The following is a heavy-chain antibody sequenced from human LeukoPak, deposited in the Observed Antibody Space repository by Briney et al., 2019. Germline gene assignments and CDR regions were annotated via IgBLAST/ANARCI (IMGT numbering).Heavy chain of an antibody. D-gene: IGHD2-15*01. CDR2: IKQDGSEK. Sequence: GGSLRLSCAASGFTFSSYWMSWVRQAPGKGLEWVANIKQDGSEKYYVDSVKGRFTISRDNAKNSLYLQMNSLRAEDTAVYYCARDFNQVVVAATGVDYWGQGTLVTVSS. J-gene: IGHJ4*02. CDR1: GFTFSSYW. V-gene: IGHV3-7*01. CDR3: ARDFNQVVVAATGVDY.